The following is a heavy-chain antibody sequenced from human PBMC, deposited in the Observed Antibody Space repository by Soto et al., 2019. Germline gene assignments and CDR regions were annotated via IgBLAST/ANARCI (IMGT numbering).Heavy chain of an antibody. Sequence: QVQLVQSGAEVKKPGSSVKVSCKASGGTFSSHVISWVRQAPGQGLEWMGGIIPIFGTENYAQKFQGRVTITADECTSTAYMELSSLRSEDTAVYYCARAPHRGIVATIEGRYYDMDVWGQGTTVTVSS. CDR3: ARAPHRGIVATIEGRYYDMDV. CDR2: IIPIFGTE. D-gene: IGHD5-12*01. V-gene: IGHV1-69*01. J-gene: IGHJ6*02. CDR1: GGTFSSHV.